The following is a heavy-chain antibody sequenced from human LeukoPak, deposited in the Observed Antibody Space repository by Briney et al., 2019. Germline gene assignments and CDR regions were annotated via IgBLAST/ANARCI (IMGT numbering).Heavy chain of an antibody. CDR2: IIPIFGIE. D-gene: IGHD3-22*01. CDR1: GGTFSSYA. Sequence: ASVKVSCKASGGTFSSYAISWVRQAPGQGLEWMGRIIPIFGIENYAQKFQGRVTITADKSTSTAYMELSSLRSEDTAVYYCARDYYDSSGYFVSVWFDPWGQGTLVTVSS. J-gene: IGHJ5*02. V-gene: IGHV1-69*04. CDR3: ARDYYDSSGYFVSVWFDP.